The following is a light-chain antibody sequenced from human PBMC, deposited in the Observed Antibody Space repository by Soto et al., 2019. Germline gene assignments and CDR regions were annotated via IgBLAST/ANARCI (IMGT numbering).Light chain of an antibody. V-gene: IGKV3-15*01. CDR3: QQYNNWPLYT. J-gene: IGKJ5*01. CDR1: QSVVSN. CDR2: DKS. Sequence: ERVMTQSPGTLSVSPCERSTLSCRASQSVVSNMAWYQQKPGQAPRLVIYDKSTRATGIPERFSGSGSGTDFTLTISNVQSEDSAVYYCQQYNNWPLYTFGQGTRLEIK.